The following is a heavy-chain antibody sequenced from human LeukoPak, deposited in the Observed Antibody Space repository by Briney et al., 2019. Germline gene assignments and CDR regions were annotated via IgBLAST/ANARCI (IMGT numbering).Heavy chain of an antibody. CDR2: IWYEGSDK. V-gene: IGHV3-33*01. Sequence: GGSLRLSCAASGFTFRSCGMHWVRQAPGRGLEWVAVIWYEGSDKHYADSVKGRFTISRDNSKDTLYLQLNSLRAEDTAVYYCARGSSSWYYFDYWGQGTLVTVSS. CDR3: ARGSSSWYYFDY. CDR1: GFTFRSCG. J-gene: IGHJ4*02. D-gene: IGHD6-13*01.